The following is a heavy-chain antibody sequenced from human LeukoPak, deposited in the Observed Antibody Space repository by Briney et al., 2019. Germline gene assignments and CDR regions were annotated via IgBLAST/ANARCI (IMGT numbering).Heavy chain of an antibody. D-gene: IGHD6-13*01. Sequence: GGSLRLSCEASGFTFSDYGMHWVRQAPGKGLEWVAVIWYDGSNKYYADSVKGRFTVSRDNSKNTLYLQMNSLRAEDTAVYYCAKEGSYSSSWYFDYWGQGTLVTVSS. V-gene: IGHV3-33*06. CDR3: AKEGSYSSSWYFDY. CDR2: IWYDGSNK. J-gene: IGHJ4*02. CDR1: GFTFSDYG.